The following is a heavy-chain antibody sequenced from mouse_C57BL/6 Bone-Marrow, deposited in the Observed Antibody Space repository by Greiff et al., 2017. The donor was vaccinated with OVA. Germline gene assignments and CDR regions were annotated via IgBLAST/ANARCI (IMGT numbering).Heavy chain of an antibody. CDR1: GFTFSSYG. V-gene: IGHV5-6*02. CDR3: ARRLDY. CDR2: ISSGGSYT. Sequence: EVKLMESGGDLVKPGGSLKLSCAASGFTFSSYGMSWVRQTPDKRLEWVATISSGGSYTYYPDSVKGRFTISRDNAKNTLYLQMSSLKSEDTAMYCCARRLDYWGQGTSVTVSS. J-gene: IGHJ4*01.